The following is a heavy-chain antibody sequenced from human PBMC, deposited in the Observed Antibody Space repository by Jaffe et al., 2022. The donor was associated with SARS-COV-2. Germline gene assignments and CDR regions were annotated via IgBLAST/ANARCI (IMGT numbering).Heavy chain of an antibody. D-gene: IGHD6-13*01. CDR2: ISYDGSNK. Sequence: QVQLVESGGGVVQPGRSLRLSCAASGFTFSSYAMHWVRQAPGKGLEWVAVISYDGSNKYYADSVKGRFTISRDNSKNTLYLQMNSLRAEDTAVYYCARDEKQQLEPDYWGQGTLVTVSS. CDR1: GFTFSSYA. CDR3: ARDEKQQLEPDY. J-gene: IGHJ4*02. V-gene: IGHV3-30*04.